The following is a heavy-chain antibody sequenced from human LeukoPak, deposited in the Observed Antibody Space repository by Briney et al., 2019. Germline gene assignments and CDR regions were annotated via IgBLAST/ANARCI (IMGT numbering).Heavy chain of an antibody. CDR2: IYYSGST. CDR3: ASSTMVRGSSFWFDP. CDR1: GGSISSYY. D-gene: IGHD3-10*01. V-gene: IGHV4-59*01. J-gene: IGHJ5*02. Sequence: SETLSLTCTVSGGSISSYYWSWIRQPPGKGLEWIGYIYYSGSTNYNPSLKSRVTISVDTSKNQFSLKLSSVTAADTAVYYCASSTMVRGSSFWFDPWGQGTLVTASS.